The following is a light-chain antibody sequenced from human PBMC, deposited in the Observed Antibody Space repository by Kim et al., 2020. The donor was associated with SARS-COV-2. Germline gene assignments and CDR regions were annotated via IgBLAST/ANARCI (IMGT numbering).Light chain of an antibody. V-gene: IGLV2-14*03. CDR3: SSYATTRSYV. CDR1: SSDVGAYNY. CDR2: DVN. J-gene: IGLJ1*01. Sequence: GQSITISCTGTSSDVGAYNYVSWYQQHPGKAPKPMIFDVNKRPSGLSDRFSGSKSGNTASLTISGLQAEDEADYYCSSYATTRSYVYGSGTKVTVL.